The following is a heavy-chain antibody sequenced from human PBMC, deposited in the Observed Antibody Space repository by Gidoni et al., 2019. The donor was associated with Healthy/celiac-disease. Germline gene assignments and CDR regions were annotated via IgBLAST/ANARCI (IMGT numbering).Heavy chain of an antibody. V-gene: IGHV4-39*01. CDR3: ASPYSSSPSGVDY. CDR2: IYYSGST. CDR1: GGSISSSSYY. D-gene: IGHD6-6*01. J-gene: IGHJ4*02. Sequence: QLQLQESGPGLVKPSETLSLTCTVSGGSISSSSYYWGWIRQPPGKGLEWIGSIYYSGSTYYNPSLKSRVTISVDTSKNQFSLKLSSVTAADTAVYYCASPYSSSPSGVDYWGQGTLVTVSS.